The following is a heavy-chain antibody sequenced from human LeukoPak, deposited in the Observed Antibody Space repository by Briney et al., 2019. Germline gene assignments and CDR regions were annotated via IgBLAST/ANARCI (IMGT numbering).Heavy chain of an antibody. CDR1: GFTFSSYG. CDR2: ISGSGGST. D-gene: IGHD5-24*01. Sequence: GGSLRLSCAASGFTFSSYGMSWVRQAPGKGLEWVSAISGSGGSTYYADSVKGRFTISRDNSKNTLYLQMNSLRAEDTAIYYCANGGGRWLQFDYFDYWGQGTLVTVSS. CDR3: ANGGGRWLQFDYFDY. V-gene: IGHV3-23*01. J-gene: IGHJ4*02.